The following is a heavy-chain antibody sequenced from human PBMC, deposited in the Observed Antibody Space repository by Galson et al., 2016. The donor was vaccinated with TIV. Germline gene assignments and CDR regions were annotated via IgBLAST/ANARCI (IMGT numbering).Heavy chain of an antibody. CDR3: ARGAPSVFGVIMTLDY. J-gene: IGHJ4*02. V-gene: IGHV6-1*01. CDR2: TYYRSTWYN. CDR1: GDSVSSTSAA. Sequence: AISGDSVSSTSAAWDWIRQSPSRGLEWLGRTYYRSTWYNDYAASLKRRITINPDTSKNQFSLQLTSVTPEDAAVYYCARGAPSVFGVIMTLDYWGQGTLVTVSS. D-gene: IGHD3-3*01.